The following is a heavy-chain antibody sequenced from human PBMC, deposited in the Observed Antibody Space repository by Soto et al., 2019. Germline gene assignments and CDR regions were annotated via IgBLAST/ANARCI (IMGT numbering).Heavy chain of an antibody. Sequence: EVQLAESGGGLAQPGGSLRLSCAASGFTLSGYAMDWVRQAPGKGLEYVSGISSNGVGTYYANSVQGRFTISRDNSKNTVYLQMGSLNPEDMAVYYCARRARPDFYYMDVWGKGTTVTVSS. CDR3: ARRARPDFYYMDV. D-gene: IGHD6-6*01. V-gene: IGHV3-64*01. CDR2: ISSNGVGT. J-gene: IGHJ6*03. CDR1: GFTLSGYA.